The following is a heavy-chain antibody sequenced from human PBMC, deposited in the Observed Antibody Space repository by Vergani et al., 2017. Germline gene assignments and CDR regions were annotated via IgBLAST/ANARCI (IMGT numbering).Heavy chain of an antibody. CDR3: ARVSRPYSGYDFRFDS. J-gene: IGHJ4*02. Sequence: QVQLQESGPGLVKPSQTLSLTCTVSGGSISSGSYYWSWIRQPAGKGLEWIGRIYTSGSTNYNPSLKSRVTISVDTSKNQFSLKLSSVTAADTAVYYCARVSRPYSGYDFRFDSWGQGNLVTVSS. V-gene: IGHV4-61*02. CDR2: IYTSGST. D-gene: IGHD5-12*01. CDR1: GGSISSGSYY.